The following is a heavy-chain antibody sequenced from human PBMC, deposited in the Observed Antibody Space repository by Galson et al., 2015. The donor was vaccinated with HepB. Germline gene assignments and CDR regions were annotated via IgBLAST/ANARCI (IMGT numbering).Heavy chain of an antibody. J-gene: IGHJ6*02. D-gene: IGHD4-17*01. CDR1: GGSISSGGYY. CDR2: IYYSGST. CDR3: ARFTVTHYGMDV. Sequence: TLSLTCTVSGGSISSGGYYWSWIRQHPGKGLEWIGYIYYSGSTYYNPSLKSRVTISVDTSKNQFSLKLSSVTAADTAVYYCARFTVTHYGMDVWGQGTTVTVSS. V-gene: IGHV4-31*03.